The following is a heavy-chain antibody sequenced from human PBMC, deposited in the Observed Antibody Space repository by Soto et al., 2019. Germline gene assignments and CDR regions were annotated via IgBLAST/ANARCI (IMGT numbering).Heavy chain of an antibody. D-gene: IGHD1-26*01. CDR1: GFTFSSDA. V-gene: IGHV3-30-3*01. Sequence: QVQLVESGGGVVQPGRSLRLSCAASGFTFSSDAMHWVRQAPGKGLARVAVISYDGSNKYYADSVKGRFTISRDNSKNTLYLPMSSLRAEDTAVYYCARDPSGIVGATLSLSVDYWGQGTLVTVSS. J-gene: IGHJ4*02. CDR3: ARDPSGIVGATLSLSVDY. CDR2: ISYDGSNK.